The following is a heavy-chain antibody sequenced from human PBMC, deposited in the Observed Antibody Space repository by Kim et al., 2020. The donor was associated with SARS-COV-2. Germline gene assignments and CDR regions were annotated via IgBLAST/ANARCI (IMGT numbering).Heavy chain of an antibody. J-gene: IGHJ4*02. V-gene: IGHV4-34*01. D-gene: IGHD2-15*01. CDR2: INHSGST. Sequence: SETLSLTCAVYGGSFSGYYWSWIRQPPGKGLEWIGEINHSGSTNYNPSLKSRVTISVDTSKNQFSLKLSSVTAADTAVYYCARGSARGGSCYGYWGQGTL. CDR3: ARGSARGGSCYGY. CDR1: GGSFSGYY.